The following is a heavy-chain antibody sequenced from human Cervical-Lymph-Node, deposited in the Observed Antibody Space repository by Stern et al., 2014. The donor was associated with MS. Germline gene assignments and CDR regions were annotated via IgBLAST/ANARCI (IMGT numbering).Heavy chain of an antibody. V-gene: IGHV1-18*04. CDR3: ARAGYFDSSGYFVY. Sequence: DQLVESGAEVKKPGASVKVSCKASGYTFSSYGISWVRQAPGQGLEWMAWISGHNGTTKYARKFQGRVTMTTDASTSTAYMELRSLISDDTAVYYCARAGYFDSSGYFVYWGQGTLVTVSS. J-gene: IGHJ4*02. CDR1: GYTFSSYG. CDR2: ISGHNGTT. D-gene: IGHD3-22*01.